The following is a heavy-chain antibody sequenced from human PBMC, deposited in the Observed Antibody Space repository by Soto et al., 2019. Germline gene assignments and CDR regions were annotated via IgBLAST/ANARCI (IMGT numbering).Heavy chain of an antibody. V-gene: IGHV1-46*03. D-gene: IGHD1-26*01. CDR1: GYTFTSYY. CDR3: ARGGGVGASLYYYYGMDV. J-gene: IGHJ6*02. Sequence: GASVKVSCKASGYTFTSYYMHWVRQAPGQGLEWMGIINPSGGSTSYARKFQGRVTMTRDTSTSTVYMELSSLRSEDTAVYYCARGGGVGASLYYYYGMDVWGQGTTVTVS. CDR2: INPSGGST.